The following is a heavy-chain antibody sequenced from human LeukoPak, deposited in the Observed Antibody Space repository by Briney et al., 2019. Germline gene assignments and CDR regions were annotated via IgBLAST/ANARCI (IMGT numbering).Heavy chain of an antibody. Sequence: GRSLRLSCAASGFTFHDYAMHWVRQAPGEGLEWVSGIRWNSGGIAYADSVKGRFTISRDNAKNSLYLQMNNLRAEDTALYYCANGDDSSGYYYTWTYWGQGTLVTVSS. D-gene: IGHD3-22*01. V-gene: IGHV3-9*01. J-gene: IGHJ4*02. CDR3: ANGDDSSGYYYTWTY. CDR2: IRWNSGGI. CDR1: GFTFHDYA.